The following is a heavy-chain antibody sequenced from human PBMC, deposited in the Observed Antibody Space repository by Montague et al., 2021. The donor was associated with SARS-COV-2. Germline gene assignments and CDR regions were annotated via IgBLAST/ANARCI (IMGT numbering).Heavy chain of an antibody. D-gene: IGHD3-22*01. CDR2: ISSNRKT. V-gene: IGHV4-4*09. Sequence: TLSLTCTVSGGSINDHYRSWIRQSPGKGLEWIGYISSNRKTNYNPSLKSRVTLSADASRNEFSLKLDSMTAADTAVYFCARRGYYDSAGYHWHLDLWGRGMLVTVSS. J-gene: IGHJ2*01. CDR1: GGSINDHY. CDR3: ARRGYYDSAGYHWHLDL.